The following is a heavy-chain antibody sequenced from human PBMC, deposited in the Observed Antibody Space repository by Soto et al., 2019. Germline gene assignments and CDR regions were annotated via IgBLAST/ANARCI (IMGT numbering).Heavy chain of an antibody. D-gene: IGHD4-17*01. CDR1: GYTFTKFD. V-gene: IGHV1-8*01. CDR2: MNPNSGNT. J-gene: IGHJ5*02. CDR3: VRGDYGDYSHWFDP. Sequence: QVQLVQSGAEVKKPGASVRVSCKASGYTFTKFDINWVRQATGQGLEWMGWMNPNSGNTGYAQKFQGRVTMTRNTSITTAYMELSTLRSEDTAVYCCVRGDYGDYSHWFDPWGQGTLVTVSS.